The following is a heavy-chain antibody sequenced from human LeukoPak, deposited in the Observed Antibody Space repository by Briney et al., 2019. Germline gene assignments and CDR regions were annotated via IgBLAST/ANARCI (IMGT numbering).Heavy chain of an antibody. CDR2: INTDRSST. J-gene: IGHJ4*02. V-gene: IGHV3-74*01. CDR1: GLTYSLYW. Sequence: GRTLRLSCGASGLTYSLYWMHCVPQPPTKGRVGVSRINTDRSSTSYADSVKGRFPISRDNAKHTLYLQMNSLRAEETAVYYCAREIAAAEYYFDYWGQGTLVTVAS. D-gene: IGHD6-13*01. CDR3: AREIAAAEYYFDY.